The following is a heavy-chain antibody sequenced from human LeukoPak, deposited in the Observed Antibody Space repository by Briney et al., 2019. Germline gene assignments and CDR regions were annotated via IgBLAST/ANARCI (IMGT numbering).Heavy chain of an antibody. V-gene: IGHV4-4*07. CDR2: IYTSGST. J-gene: IGHJ5*02. D-gene: IGHD1-26*01. CDR1: GGSISSYY. Sequence: DPSETLSLTCTVSGGSISSYYWSWIRQPAGKGLEWIGRIYTSGSTNYNPSLKSRVTMSVDTSKNQFSLKLSSVTAADTAVYYCARGRGSYYFSWFDPWGQGTLVTVSS. CDR3: ARGRGSYYFSWFDP.